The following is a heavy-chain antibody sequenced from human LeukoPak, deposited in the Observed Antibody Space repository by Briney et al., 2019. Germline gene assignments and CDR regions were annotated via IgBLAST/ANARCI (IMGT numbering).Heavy chain of an antibody. D-gene: IGHD3-10*01. Sequence: GASVKVSCKASGYTFTSYGISWVRQAPGQGLEWMGWISAYNGNTNYAQKLQGRVTMTTDTSTSTAYMELRSLRSDDTAVYYCARDGNMVRGVIITSGSDYWGQGTLVTVSS. CDR1: GYTFTSYG. V-gene: IGHV1-18*01. CDR3: ARDGNMVRGVIITSGSDY. J-gene: IGHJ4*02. CDR2: ISAYNGNT.